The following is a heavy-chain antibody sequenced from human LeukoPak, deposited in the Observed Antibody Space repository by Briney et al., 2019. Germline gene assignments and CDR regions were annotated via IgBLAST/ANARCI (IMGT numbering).Heavy chain of an antibody. J-gene: IGHJ5*02. CDR2: LHSSGTI. V-gene: IGHV4-61*02. CDR3: ARGPSGSYLTSNWFDP. Sequence: SETLSLTCGVSGGTISSGNHYWSWNRQTAGQGLEWIGRLHSSGTITYNPSLNSRVTIAADKSKNQFSLRLTSVTATDTAVYYCARGPSGSYLTSNWFDPWGQGTLVTVSS. CDR1: GGTISSGNHY. D-gene: IGHD1-26*01.